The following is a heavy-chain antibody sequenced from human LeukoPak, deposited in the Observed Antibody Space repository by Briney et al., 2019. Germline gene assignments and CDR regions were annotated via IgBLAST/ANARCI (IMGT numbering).Heavy chain of an antibody. CDR3: ARAGSMRWLR. CDR2: INHSGST. CDR1: GGSFSGYH. V-gene: IGHV4-34*01. D-gene: IGHD5-24*01. J-gene: IGHJ4*02. Sequence: PSETLSLTCAVYGGSFSGYHWSWIRQPPGKGLEWIGEINHSGSTNYNPSLKSRVTISVDTSKNQFSLKLSSVTAADTAVYYCARAGSMRWLRWGQGTLVTVSS.